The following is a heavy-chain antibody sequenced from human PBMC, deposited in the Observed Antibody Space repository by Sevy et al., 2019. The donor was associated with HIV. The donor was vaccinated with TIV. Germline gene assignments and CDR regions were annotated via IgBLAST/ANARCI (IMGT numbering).Heavy chain of an antibody. CDR1: GYNFNTYG. Sequence: ASVKVSCKASGYNFNTYGITWVRQAPGQGLEWMGWIGVNNGKTNYAAILQARISMTADTSTSTVYMELRTLTSDDTAIYFCASDSYYYDMHSSYRPPDYWGQGTLVTVSS. V-gene: IGHV1-18*01. CDR3: ASDSYYYDMHSSYRPPDY. J-gene: IGHJ4*02. CDR2: IGVNNGKT. D-gene: IGHD3-22*01.